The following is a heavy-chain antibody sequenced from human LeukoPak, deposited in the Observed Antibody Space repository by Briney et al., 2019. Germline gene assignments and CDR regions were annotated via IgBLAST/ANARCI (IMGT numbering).Heavy chain of an antibody. CDR3: ARTGSVAAGGIQLWSLDY. CDR1: GGTFSSYA. J-gene: IGHJ4*02. V-gene: IGHV1-69*04. CDR2: IIPILGIA. Sequence: SVKVSCKASGGTFSSYAISWVRQAPGQGLEWMGRIIPILGIANYAQKFQGRVTITADKSTSTAYMELSSLRSEDTAVYYCARTGSVAAGGIQLWSLDYWGQGTLVTVSS. D-gene: IGHD5-18*01.